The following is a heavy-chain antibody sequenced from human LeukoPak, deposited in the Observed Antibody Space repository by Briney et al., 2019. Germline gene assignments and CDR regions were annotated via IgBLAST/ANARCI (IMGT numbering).Heavy chain of an antibody. J-gene: IGHJ5*02. CDR2: IYHSGST. Sequence: SETLSLTCTVSGGSISSYYWSWIRQPPGKGLEWIGSIYHSGSTYYNPSLKSRVTISVDTSKNQFSLKLSSVTAADTAVYYCARDRGITMVRGVANWFDPWGQGTLVTVSS. CDR3: ARDRGITMVRGVANWFDP. CDR1: GGSISSYY. D-gene: IGHD3-10*01. V-gene: IGHV4-38-2*02.